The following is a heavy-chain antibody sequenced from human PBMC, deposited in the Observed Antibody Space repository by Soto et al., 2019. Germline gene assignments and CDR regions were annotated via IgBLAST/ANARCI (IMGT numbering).Heavy chain of an antibody. D-gene: IGHD2-15*01. J-gene: IGHJ6*02. V-gene: IGHV1-69*12. CDR1: GGTFSSYA. CDR2: IIPIFGTA. CDR3: ARDLGLLKGDYGMDV. Sequence: QVQLVQSGAEVKKPGSSVKVSCKASGGTFSSYAISWVRQAPGQGLEWMGGIIPIFGTANYAQKFQGRVTMTAYAPTSTAYMELSSLRSEDTAVYYCARDLGLLKGDYGMDVWGQGTTVTVSS.